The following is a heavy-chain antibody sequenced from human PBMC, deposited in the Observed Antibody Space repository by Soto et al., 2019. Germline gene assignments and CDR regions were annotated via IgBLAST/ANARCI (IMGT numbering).Heavy chain of an antibody. V-gene: IGHV4-34*01. CDR2: INHSGST. D-gene: IGHD2-2*01. CDR3: ARVLRYCSSTSCYVRYYYYYYMDV. Sequence: QVQLQQWGAGLLKPSETLSLTCAVYGGSFSGYYWSWIHQPPGKGLEWIGEINHSGSTNYNPSLKSRVSIPVATSKNQFSLKLSSVTAADTAVYYCARVLRYCSSTSCYVRYYYYYYMDVWGKGTTVTVSS. CDR1: GGSFSGYY. J-gene: IGHJ6*03.